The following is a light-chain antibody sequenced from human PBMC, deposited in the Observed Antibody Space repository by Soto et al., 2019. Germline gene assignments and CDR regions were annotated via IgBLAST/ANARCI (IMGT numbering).Light chain of an antibody. CDR1: SSDVGSYNR. Sequence: QSFLTQPPSVSGSPGQSVTISCTGTSSDVGSYNRVSWYQQPPGTAPKLMIYEVSNRPSGVPDRFSGSKSGNTASLTISGLQAEDEADYYCSSYTSSSTFVVFGGGTKLTVL. CDR2: EVS. V-gene: IGLV2-18*02. CDR3: SSYTSSSTFVV. J-gene: IGLJ2*01.